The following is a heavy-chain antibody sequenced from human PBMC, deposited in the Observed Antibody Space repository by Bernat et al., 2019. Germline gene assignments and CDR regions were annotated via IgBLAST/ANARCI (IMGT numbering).Heavy chain of an antibody. J-gene: IGHJ6*02. CDR1: GGSISSSSYY. CDR3: ARHSRGVTNRVGDYYYYYGMDV. D-gene: IGHD3-10*01. Sequence: QLQLQESGPGLVKPSETLSLTCTVSGGSISSSSYYWGWIRQPPGKGLEWIGSIYYSGSTYYNPSLKSRVTISVDTSKNQFSLKLSSVTAADTAVYYCARHSRGVTNRVGDYYYYYGMDVWGQGTTVTVSS. V-gene: IGHV4-39*01. CDR2: IYYSGST.